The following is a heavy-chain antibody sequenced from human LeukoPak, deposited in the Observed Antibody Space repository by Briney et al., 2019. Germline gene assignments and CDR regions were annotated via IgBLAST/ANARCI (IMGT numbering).Heavy chain of an antibody. J-gene: IGHJ6*03. D-gene: IGHD3-3*01. CDR1: GYTFTNYY. Sequence: ASVKVSCKASGYTFTNYYIHWVRQAPGQGLEWMGLINPGGGNTNYAQNFQGRVTMTRDTSASTAYMELSSLRSEDMAVYYCARARYETRIWPKSRYDYYHYMDVWGKGTTVTVSS. CDR3: ARARYETRIWPKSRYDYYHYMDV. V-gene: IGHV1-46*01. CDR2: INPGGGNT.